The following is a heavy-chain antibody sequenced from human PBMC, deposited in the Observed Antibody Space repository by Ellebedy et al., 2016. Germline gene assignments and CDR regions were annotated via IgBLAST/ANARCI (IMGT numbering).Heavy chain of an antibody. CDR2: ISAYNGNT. Sequence: ASVKVSCKASGYNFTSYGISWVRQAPGQGLEWMGWISAYNGNTNYAQKLQGRVTMTTDTSTSTAYMELRSLRSDDTAVYYCARGATVTAEGTFDYWGQGTLVTVSS. CDR3: ARGATVTAEGTFDY. V-gene: IGHV1-18*04. J-gene: IGHJ4*02. D-gene: IGHD4-17*01. CDR1: GYNFTSYG.